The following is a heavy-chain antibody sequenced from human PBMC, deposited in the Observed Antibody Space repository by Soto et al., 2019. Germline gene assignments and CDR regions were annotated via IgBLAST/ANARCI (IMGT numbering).Heavy chain of an antibody. V-gene: IGHV3-23*01. J-gene: IGHJ6*03. Sequence: GSLRLSCAASGFTFSSCAMTWVRQAPGKGLEWVSEVSGGADYTYYADSVKGRFTISRDNSKNTLSLQMNSLRAEDTAVYYCAKEGGDYNYYYLDVWGKGTTVTVSS. CDR3: AKEGGDYNYYYLDV. D-gene: IGHD4-17*01. CDR2: VSGGADYT. CDR1: GFTFSSCA.